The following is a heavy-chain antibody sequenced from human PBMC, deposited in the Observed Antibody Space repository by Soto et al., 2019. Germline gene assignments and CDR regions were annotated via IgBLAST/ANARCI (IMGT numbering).Heavy chain of an antibody. J-gene: IGHJ4*02. CDR3: ARADGPTDVPGDH. Sequence: GGSLRLSFAASGFTFSSDGMHWVRQAPGEVRGLVAVIWYDGSNKHYADSVKGRFTISRDNSKNTLYLKMNSLRAEDTAVYYCARADGPTDVPGDHWGQGALGTDPS. D-gene: IGHD2-2*01. CDR2: IWYDGSNK. V-gene: IGHV3-33*01. CDR1: GFTFSSDG.